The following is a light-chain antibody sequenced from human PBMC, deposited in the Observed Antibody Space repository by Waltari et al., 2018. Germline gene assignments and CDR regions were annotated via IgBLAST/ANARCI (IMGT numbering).Light chain of an antibody. J-gene: IGKJ2*01. CDR2: GAS. V-gene: IGKV3-20*01. CDR1: QRLGKND. CDR3: QQYASSVLYT. Sequence: IVLTQSPGTLSLSPGDRASLSCKASQRLGKNDVAWYQHKPGQAPRLVIYGASSRAAGIPDRFSGSGSGTDFTLTISRLEPEDFAVYYCQQYASSVLYTFGQGTKLEIK.